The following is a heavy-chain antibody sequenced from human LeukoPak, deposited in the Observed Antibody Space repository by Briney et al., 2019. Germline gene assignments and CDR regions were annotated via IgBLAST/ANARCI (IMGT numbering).Heavy chain of an antibody. CDR3: ARDVNWGHFDY. V-gene: IGHV3-7*01. CDR2: IREDGS. Sequence: GGSLRLSCAASGFTFGTYWMAWVRQGPGKGLEWVASIREDGSDYVASMKGRFAISRNNAKNSVCLQMNSLRAEDTAVYYCARDVNWGHFDYWGQGTLVTVSS. J-gene: IGHJ4*02. D-gene: IGHD7-27*01. CDR1: GFTFGTYW.